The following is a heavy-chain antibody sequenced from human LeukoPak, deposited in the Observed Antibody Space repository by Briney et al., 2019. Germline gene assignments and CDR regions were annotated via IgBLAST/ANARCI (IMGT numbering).Heavy chain of an antibody. CDR3: ARSLTGNFDY. D-gene: IGHD3-9*01. V-gene: IGHV4-59*01. CDR1: SGSTSFYY. CDR2: IYYSGST. J-gene: IGHJ4*02. Sequence: SETLSLTCTVSSGSTSFYYWSWIRQPPGQGLEWIGYIYYSGSTDYNPSLKSRVTISVDTSKNQFSLKLSSVTAADTAVYYCARSLTGNFDYWGQGTLVTVSS.